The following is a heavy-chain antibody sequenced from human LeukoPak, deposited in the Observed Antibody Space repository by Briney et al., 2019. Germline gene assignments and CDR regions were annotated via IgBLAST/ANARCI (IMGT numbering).Heavy chain of an antibody. J-gene: IGHJ4*02. CDR2: IRYDGSNK. V-gene: IGHV3-30*02. CDR1: GFTFSSYG. Sequence: GGSLRLSCAASGFTFSSYGMHWVRQAPGKGLEWVAFIRYDGSNKYYADSVKGRFTISRDNSKNTLYLQMNSLRAEDTAVYYCARVPAVRRPQRITMVRGVIINGLYFDYWGQGTLVTVSS. CDR3: ARVPAVRRPQRITMVRGVIINGLYFDY. D-gene: IGHD3-10*01.